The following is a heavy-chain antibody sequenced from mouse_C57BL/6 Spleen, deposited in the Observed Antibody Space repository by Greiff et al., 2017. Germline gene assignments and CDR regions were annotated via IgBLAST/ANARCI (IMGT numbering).Heavy chain of an antibody. CDR3: SPGWCAY. CDR2: INPNNGGS. CDR1: GYTFTDYY. J-gene: IGHJ3*01. Sequence: EVQLQQSGPELVKPGASVKISCKASGYTFTDYYMNWVKQSHGKSLEWIGDINPNNGGSSYNQKFKGKATLTVDKSSSADYVELRSLTSEDSAVDYCSPGWCAYWGKGTLVTVSA. V-gene: IGHV1-26*01.